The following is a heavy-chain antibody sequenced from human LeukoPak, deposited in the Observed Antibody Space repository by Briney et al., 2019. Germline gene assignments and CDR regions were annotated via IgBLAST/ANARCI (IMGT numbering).Heavy chain of an antibody. V-gene: IGHV4-59*01. J-gene: IGHJ4*02. CDR3: ARDGRAGSLFAY. Sequence: SETLSLTCTVSGASINSYFWTWIRQPPGKGLEWIGYISYSGSTNYNPSLKSRVTISVDTSKNQFSLKLSSVTAADTAIYYCARDGRAGSLFAYWGQGTLVTVSS. D-gene: IGHD6-19*01. CDR2: ISYSGST. CDR1: GASINSYF.